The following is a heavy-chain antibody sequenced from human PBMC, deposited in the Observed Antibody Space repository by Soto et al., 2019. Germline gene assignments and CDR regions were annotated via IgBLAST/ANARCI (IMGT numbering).Heavy chain of an antibody. CDR1: GGSISSGGYS. CDR3: ARRYGYSFDY. CDR2: IYHSGST. J-gene: IGHJ4*02. D-gene: IGHD1-1*01. Sequence: LSLTCAVSGGSISSGGYSWSWIRQPPGKGLEWIGYIYHSGSTYYNPSLKSRVTISVDRSKNQFSLKLSSVTAADTAVYYCARRYGYSFDYWGQGTLVTVSS. V-gene: IGHV4-30-2*01.